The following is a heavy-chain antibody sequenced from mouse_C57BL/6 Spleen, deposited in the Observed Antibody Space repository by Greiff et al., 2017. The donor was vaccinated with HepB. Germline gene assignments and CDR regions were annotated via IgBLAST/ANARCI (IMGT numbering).Heavy chain of an antibody. CDR2: IYPSDSET. CDR1: GYTFTSYW. Sequence: QVQLQQPGAELVRPGSSVKLSCKASGYTFTSYWMDWVKQRPGQGLEWIGNIYPSDSETHYNQKFKDKATLTVDKSSSTAYMQLSSLTSEDSAVYYCARGKQLRLQAWFAYWGQGNLVTVSA. D-gene: IGHD3-2*02. V-gene: IGHV1-61*01. CDR3: ARGKQLRLQAWFAY. J-gene: IGHJ3*01.